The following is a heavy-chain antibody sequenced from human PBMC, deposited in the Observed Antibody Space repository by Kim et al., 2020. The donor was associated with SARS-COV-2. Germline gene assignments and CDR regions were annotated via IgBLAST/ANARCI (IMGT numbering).Heavy chain of an antibody. D-gene: IGHD4-17*01. Sequence: GGSLRLSCAASGFTFSSYSMNWVRQAPGKGLEWVSSISSSSSYIYYADSVKGRFTISRDNAKNSLYLQMNSLRAEDTAVYYCAKDRQTSRCFGGYYYCMDFWGQGTPVTVSS. CDR2: ISSSSSYI. CDR1: GFTFSSYS. J-gene: IGHJ6*02. V-gene: IGHV3-21*01. CDR3: AKDRQTSRCFGGYYYCMDF.